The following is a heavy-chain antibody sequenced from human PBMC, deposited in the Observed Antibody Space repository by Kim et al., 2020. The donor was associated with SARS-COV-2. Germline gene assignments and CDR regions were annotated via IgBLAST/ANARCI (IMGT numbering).Heavy chain of an antibody. V-gene: IGHV4-34*01. Sequence: SETLSLTCAVYGGSFSGYYWSWIRQPPGKGLEWIGEINHSGSTNYNPSLKSRVTISVDTSKNQFSLKLSSVTAADTAVYYCARDHFPYYYGSGSYFRAFDIWGQGTMVTVSS. D-gene: IGHD3-10*01. CDR2: INHSGST. CDR3: ARDHFPYYYGSGSYFRAFDI. CDR1: GGSFSGYY. J-gene: IGHJ3*02.